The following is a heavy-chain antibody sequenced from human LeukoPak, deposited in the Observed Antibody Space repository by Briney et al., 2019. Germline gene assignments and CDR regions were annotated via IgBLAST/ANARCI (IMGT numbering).Heavy chain of an antibody. D-gene: IGHD6-13*01. CDR1: GFTFSSYG. J-gene: IGHJ4*02. V-gene: IGHV3-30*02. CDR2: IRYDGSNK. CDR3: AIPGIAAAGETYLDY. Sequence: PGGSLRLSCAASGFTFSSYGMHWVRQAPGKGLEWVAFIRYDGSNKYYADSVKGRFTISRDNSKNTLYLQMNSLRAEDTAVYYCAIPGIAAAGETYLDYWGQGTLVTVSS.